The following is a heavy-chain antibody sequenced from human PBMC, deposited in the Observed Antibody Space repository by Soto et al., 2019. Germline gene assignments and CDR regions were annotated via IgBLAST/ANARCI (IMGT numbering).Heavy chain of an antibody. J-gene: IGHJ1*01. D-gene: IGHD1-1*01. V-gene: IGHV3-30*18. CDR1: GFTFSSYG. CDR2: ISYDGSNK. Sequence: QVQLVETGGGVVQPGRSLRLSCAASGFTFSSYGMHWVRQAPGKGLEWVAVISYDGSNKYYADSVKGRFTISRDNSKNTLYLQMNSLRAEDTAVYYCAKGQGTFQHWGQGTLVTVSS. CDR3: AKGQGTFQH.